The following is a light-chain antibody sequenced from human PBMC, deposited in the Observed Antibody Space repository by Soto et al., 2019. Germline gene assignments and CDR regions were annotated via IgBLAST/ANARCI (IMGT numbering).Light chain of an antibody. CDR3: QQYDYVVT. CDR1: QDIRNS. CDR2: DAS. J-gene: IGKJ5*01. V-gene: IGKV1-33*01. Sequence: DIQMTQSPSSLSASVGDRVTITCQASQDIRNSLNWYQQKPGRAPKLLIYDASNVETGVPSRFSGTGSGTHFSFSISSLQPEDFATYYCQQYDYVVTFGQGTRVEIK.